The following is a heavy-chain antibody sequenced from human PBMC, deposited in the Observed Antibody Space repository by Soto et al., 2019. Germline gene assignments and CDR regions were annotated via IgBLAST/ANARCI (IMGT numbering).Heavy chain of an antibody. CDR3: TTTVATISLFFDY. CDR2: ISYDGSNK. J-gene: IGHJ4*02. Sequence: SLRLSCAASGFTFSSYAMHWVRQAPGKGLEWVAVISYDGSNKYYADSVKGRFTISRDNAKNSLYLQMTSLRAEDTAVYHCTTTVATISLFFDYWGQGTLVTVSS. D-gene: IGHD5-12*01. CDR1: GFTFSSYA. V-gene: IGHV3-30-3*01.